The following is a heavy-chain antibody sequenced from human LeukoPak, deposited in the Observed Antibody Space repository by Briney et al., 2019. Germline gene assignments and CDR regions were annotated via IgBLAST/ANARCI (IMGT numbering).Heavy chain of an antibody. D-gene: IGHD2-15*01. CDR2: ISGSGGST. V-gene: IGHV3-23*01. CDR1: GFTFSSYA. CDR3: ATPRGCGGSCYETFDY. J-gene: IGHJ4*02. Sequence: GGSLRLSCAASGFTFSSYAMSWVRQAPGKGLEWVSAISGSGGSTYYADSVKGRFTISRDNSKNTLYLQMNSLRAEDTAVYYCATPRGCGGSCYETFDYWGQGTLVTVSS.